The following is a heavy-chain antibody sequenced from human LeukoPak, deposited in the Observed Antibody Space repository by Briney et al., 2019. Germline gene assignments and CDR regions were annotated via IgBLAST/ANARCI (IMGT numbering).Heavy chain of an antibody. V-gene: IGHV1-2*06. J-gene: IGHJ4*02. CDR2: INPNSGGT. CDR3: ARPLNRYSYGHFDY. Sequence: ASVKVSCKASGYTFTGYYMQWVGQAPGQGLEGMGRINPNSGGTNYAQKFQGRVTMTRDTSISTAYMELSRLRSDDTAVYYCARPLNRYSYGHFDYLGQGTLVTVSP. D-gene: IGHD5-18*01. CDR1: GYTFTGYY.